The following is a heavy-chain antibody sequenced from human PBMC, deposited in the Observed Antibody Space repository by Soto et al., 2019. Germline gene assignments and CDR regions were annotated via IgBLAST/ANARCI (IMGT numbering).Heavy chain of an antibody. V-gene: IGHV3-74*01. CDR2: IDTDGGGT. J-gene: IGHJ4*02. Sequence: EAQLVESGGGLVQPGGSLRVSCAASGFTFRSHRIHWVRQAPGKGLEWVSRIDTDGGGTSYADSVKGRFTISTDKAENTVYLQMNGLRVEVTAVYYCATVFDVWGQGTLVTVSS. CDR3: ATVFDV. CDR1: GFTFRSHR.